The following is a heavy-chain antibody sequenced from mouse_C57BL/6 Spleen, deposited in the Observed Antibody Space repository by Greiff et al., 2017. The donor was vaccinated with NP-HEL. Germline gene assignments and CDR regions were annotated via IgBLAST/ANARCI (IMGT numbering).Heavy chain of an antibody. CDR1: GFTFSSYA. Sequence: EVNVVESGGGLVKPGGSLKLSCAASGFTFSSYAMSWVRQTPEKRLEWVATISDGGSYTYYPDNVKGRFTISRDNAKNNLYLQMSHLKSEDTAMYYCARDDYDDWFAYWGQGTLVTVSA. CDR3: ARDDYDDWFAY. D-gene: IGHD2-4*01. V-gene: IGHV5-4*01. J-gene: IGHJ3*01. CDR2: ISDGGSYT.